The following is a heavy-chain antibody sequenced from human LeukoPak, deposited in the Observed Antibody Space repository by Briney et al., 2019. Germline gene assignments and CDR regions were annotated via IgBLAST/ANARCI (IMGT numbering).Heavy chain of an antibody. D-gene: IGHD1-26*01. CDR1: GGSISSTNW. Sequence: PSGTLSLTCGVSGGSISSTNWWSWVRQPPGQGLEWIGEISLTGRTNYNPSLNSRVTMSLDESKNQLSLNLTSVTAADTAIYYCSRESGAFCPSGYWGQGTLVTVPP. V-gene: IGHV4-4*02. J-gene: IGHJ4*02. CDR3: SRESGAFCPSGY. CDR2: ISLTGRT.